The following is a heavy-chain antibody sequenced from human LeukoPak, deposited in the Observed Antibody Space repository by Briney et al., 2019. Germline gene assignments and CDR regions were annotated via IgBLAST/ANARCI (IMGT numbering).Heavy chain of an antibody. J-gene: IGHJ6*03. V-gene: IGHV3-20*04. Sequence: GGSLRLSCGASGFTFDDYGMSWVRQAPGKGLEWVSGINWNGGSTGYADSVKGRFTISRDNAKNSLYLQMNSLRAEETPLYYCARGNYGDGGPIYYYYYYYMDVWGKGTTVTVSS. D-gene: IGHD4-17*01. CDR2: INWNGGST. CDR1: GFTFDDYG. CDR3: ARGNYGDGGPIYYYYYYYMDV.